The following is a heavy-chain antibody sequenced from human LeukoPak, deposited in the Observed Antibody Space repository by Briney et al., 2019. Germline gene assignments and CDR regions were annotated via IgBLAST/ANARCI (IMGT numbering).Heavy chain of an antibody. Sequence: PSETLSLTCAVSGYSISSGYYWGWIRQPPGKGLEWIGSIYHSGSTYYNPPLKSRVTISLDASKTQFSLKLRSVTAADTAVYYGARISTGDSIGLAWGQGTLVTVSS. D-gene: IGHD3-22*01. CDR2: IYHSGST. V-gene: IGHV4-38-2*01. CDR3: ARISTGDSIGLA. CDR1: GYSISSGYY. J-gene: IGHJ5*02.